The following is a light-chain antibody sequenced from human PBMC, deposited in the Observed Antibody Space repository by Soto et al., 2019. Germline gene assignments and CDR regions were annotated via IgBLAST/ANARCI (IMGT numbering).Light chain of an antibody. V-gene: IGKV3-20*01. J-gene: IGKJ1*01. CDR3: HQYGISPPWT. Sequence: IVLTQSPGTLSLSPGERATLSCRASQSVRSDYLAWYQQKPGQAPRLLIYGASSRATGIPDRLSGSGSGTDLTLTINRLEPEDFAVYYCHQYGISPPWTFGQGTKLDIK. CDR1: QSVRSDY. CDR2: GAS.